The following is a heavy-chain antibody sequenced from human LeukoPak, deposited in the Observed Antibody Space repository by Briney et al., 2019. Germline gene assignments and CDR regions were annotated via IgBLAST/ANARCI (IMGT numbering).Heavy chain of an antibody. D-gene: IGHD3-22*01. J-gene: IGHJ4*02. CDR1: GFTFSSYA. Sequence: GGSLRLSCAASGFTFSSYAMHWVRQAPGKGLEWVAVISYDGSNKYYADSVKGRFTISRDNSKNTLYLQMNSLRAEDTAVYYCARAGNYYDIVESDYWGQGTLVTVSS. V-gene: IGHV3-30*04. CDR2: ISYDGSNK. CDR3: ARAGNYYDIVESDY.